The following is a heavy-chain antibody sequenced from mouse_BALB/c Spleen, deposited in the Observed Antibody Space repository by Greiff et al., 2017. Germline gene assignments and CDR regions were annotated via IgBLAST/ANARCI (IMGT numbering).Heavy chain of an antibody. D-gene: IGHD2-1*01. V-gene: IGHV2-6-5*01. Sequence: VQLVESGPGLVAPSQSLTITCTASGFSLTDYGVSWIRQPPGKGLEWLGVIWGGGSTYYNSALNSGLSISKDNSNSHAILEMNSLQTDDTAMYYCDKHGNYVYYFDYWGQGTTLTVSS. J-gene: IGHJ2*01. CDR2: IWGGGST. CDR1: GFSLTDYG. CDR3: DKHGNYVYYFDY.